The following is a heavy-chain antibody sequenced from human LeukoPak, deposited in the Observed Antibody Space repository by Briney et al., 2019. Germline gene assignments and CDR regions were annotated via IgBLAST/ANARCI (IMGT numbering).Heavy chain of an antibody. CDR1: GFTFSSYG. CDR3: AKDVYGGNSGQGFNFDY. CDR2: ISYDGSNK. D-gene: IGHD4-23*01. J-gene: IGHJ4*02. V-gene: IGHV3-30*18. Sequence: GGSLRLSCAASGFTFSSYGMHWVRQAPGKGLEWVAVISYDGSNKYYADSVKGRSTISRDNTKNTLYLQMNSLRAEDTAVYYCAKDVYGGNSGQGFNFDYWGQGTLVTVSS.